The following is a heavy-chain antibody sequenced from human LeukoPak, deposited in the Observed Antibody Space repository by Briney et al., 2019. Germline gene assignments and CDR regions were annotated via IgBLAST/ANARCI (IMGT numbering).Heavy chain of an antibody. Sequence: SVKVSCKASGGTFSSYAISWVRQAPGQGLEWMGGIIPIFGTANYAQKFQGRVTITADESTSTAYMELSSLRSEDTAVYYCARVPYYYDSSGYFGAFDIWGQGTMVTVSS. J-gene: IGHJ3*02. CDR2: IIPIFGTA. D-gene: IGHD3-22*01. CDR3: ARVPYYYDSSGYFGAFDI. CDR1: GGTFSSYA. V-gene: IGHV1-69*13.